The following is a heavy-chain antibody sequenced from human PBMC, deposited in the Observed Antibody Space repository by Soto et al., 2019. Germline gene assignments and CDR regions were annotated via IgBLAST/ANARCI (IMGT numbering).Heavy chain of an antibody. D-gene: IGHD6-13*01. J-gene: IGHJ6*02. CDR3: ATRGTAITADYYYGMDV. CDR1: GYTSTTYW. V-gene: IGHV5-10-1*01. Sequence: PRESLKISCEASGYTSTTYWISWVRQMPGKGLEWMGRIDPSDCYTNYSPSFEGHVTISADKSTTTAYLQWSSLKASDTAMYFCATRGTAITADYYYGMDVWGQGTTVTVSS. CDR2: IDPSDCYT.